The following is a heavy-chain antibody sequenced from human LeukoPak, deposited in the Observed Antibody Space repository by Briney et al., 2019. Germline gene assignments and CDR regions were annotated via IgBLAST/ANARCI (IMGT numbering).Heavy chain of an antibody. Sequence: GASVKVSCKASGGTFSSYAISWVRQAPGQGLEWMGGIIPIFGTANYAQKFQGRVTITADESTSTAYMELSSLRSEDTAVYYCATVKFVGYDFWSGPVDYWGQGTLVTVSS. D-gene: IGHD3-3*01. J-gene: IGHJ4*02. CDR1: GGTFSSYA. CDR2: IIPIFGTA. V-gene: IGHV1-69*13. CDR3: ATVKFVGYDFWSGPVDY.